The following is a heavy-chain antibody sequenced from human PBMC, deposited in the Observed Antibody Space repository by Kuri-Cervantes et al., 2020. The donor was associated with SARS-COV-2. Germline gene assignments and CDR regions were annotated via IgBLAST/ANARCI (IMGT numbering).Heavy chain of an antibody. Sequence: GGSLRLSCVASGFSFSDYYMSWIRQAPGKGLEWVSYISGSGGYTTYADSVKGRFTISRDNAKNSVYLQMRSVRAEDTAVYYCASDLISVTAYFDFWGQGTQVTVSS. CDR1: GFSFSDYY. V-gene: IGHV3-11*06. CDR3: ASDLISVTAYFDF. D-gene: IGHD2-21*02. CDR2: ISGSGGYT. J-gene: IGHJ4*02.